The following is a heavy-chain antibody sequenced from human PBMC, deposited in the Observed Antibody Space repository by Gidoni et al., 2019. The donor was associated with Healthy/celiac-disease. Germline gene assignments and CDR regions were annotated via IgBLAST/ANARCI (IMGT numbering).Heavy chain of an antibody. D-gene: IGHD6-13*01. J-gene: IGHJ4*02. CDR1: GGSISSYY. CDR3: ARIRIAAAGTVVDY. CDR2: IYYSGST. Sequence: QVQLQESGPGLVKPSETLSLTCTVSGGSISSYYWSWIRQPPGKGLEWIGYIYYSGSTNYNPPLKSRVTISVDTSKNQFSLKLSSVTAADTAVYYCARIRIAAAGTVVDYWGQGTLVTVSS. V-gene: IGHV4-59*01.